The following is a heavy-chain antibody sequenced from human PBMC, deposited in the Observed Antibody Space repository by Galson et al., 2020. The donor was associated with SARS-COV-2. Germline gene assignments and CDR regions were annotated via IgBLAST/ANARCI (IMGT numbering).Heavy chain of an antibody. CDR2: IYPGDSNT. Sequence: GESLKISCKGSGYSFTSYWNGWVRQMPGKGLEWVGIIYPGDSNTRSSPSFQGQVTISADKSISTAYLQWSSLKASDTAMYYCASTGSGWYEWYFDLWGRGTVVTVAS. CDR1: GYSFTSYW. V-gene: IGHV5-51*01. J-gene: IGHJ2*01. D-gene: IGHD6-19*01. CDR3: ASTGSGWYEWYFDL.